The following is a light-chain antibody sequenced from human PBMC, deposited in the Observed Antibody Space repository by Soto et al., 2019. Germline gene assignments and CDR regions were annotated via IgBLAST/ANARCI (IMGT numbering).Light chain of an antibody. Sequence: DIQMTQSPPSVSASVGDRVTITCRASQDVGKWLAWYQQKPGKAPTLLIHGASSLQSGVPPRYSGSGYGTDFTLTISRLEPEDFAVYYCQQYGYSPITFGQGTRLEIK. CDR2: GAS. CDR1: QDVGKW. J-gene: IGKJ5*01. V-gene: IGKV1-12*01. CDR3: QQYGYSPIT.